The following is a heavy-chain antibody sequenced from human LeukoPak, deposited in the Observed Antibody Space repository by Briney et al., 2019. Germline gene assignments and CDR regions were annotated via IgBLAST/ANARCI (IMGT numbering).Heavy chain of an antibody. J-gene: IGHJ5*02. CDR1: GGTFSSYA. V-gene: IGHV1-69*04. Sequence: SVKVSCKASGGTFSSYAISWVRQAPGQGLEWMGRIIPILGIANYAQKFQGRVTITADKSTSTAYMELSSLRSEDAAVYYCASSAAAAGWFDPWGQGTLVTVSS. CDR2: IIPILGIA. CDR3: ASSAAAAGWFDP. D-gene: IGHD6-13*01.